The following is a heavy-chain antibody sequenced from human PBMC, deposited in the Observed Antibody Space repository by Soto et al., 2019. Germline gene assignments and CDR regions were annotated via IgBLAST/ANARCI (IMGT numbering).Heavy chain of an antibody. J-gene: IGHJ4*02. Sequence: ASVKVSCKTSGYAFTRYSISWVRQAPGQGLEWMGWISAYNGDTSYAQNLQGRVTMTTDASTSTAYMELRSLRSDDTAMYYCARDHAGSGWFRFEYWGQGTLVTVSS. CDR1: GYAFTRYS. V-gene: IGHV1-18*01. CDR3: ARDHAGSGWFRFEY. CDR2: ISAYNGDT. D-gene: IGHD6-19*01.